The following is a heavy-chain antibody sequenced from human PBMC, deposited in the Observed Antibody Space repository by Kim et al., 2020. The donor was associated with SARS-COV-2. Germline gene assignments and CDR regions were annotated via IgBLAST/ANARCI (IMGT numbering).Heavy chain of an antibody. CDR1: GFIFGDYA. Sequence: GGSLRLSCAASGFIFGDYAMHWVRQVPGKGLEWVSAINWNSGNIGYADSVKGRVTISRDNAKNSLYLQMNSLRVEDTALYYCVKVDSSTWYGEYLQHWGQGTLVTVSS. CDR2: INWNSGNI. J-gene: IGHJ1*01. CDR3: VKVDSSTWYGEYLQH. V-gene: IGHV3-9*01. D-gene: IGHD6-13*01.